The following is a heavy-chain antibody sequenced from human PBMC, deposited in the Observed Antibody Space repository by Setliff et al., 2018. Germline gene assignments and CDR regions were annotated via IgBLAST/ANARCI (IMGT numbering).Heavy chain of an antibody. Sequence: SETLSLTCAVSGGSITSGSYYWSWIRQPAGEGLEWIGRLHTSGSTTYNPSLQSRVTISVDTSKNHFSLNLTSVTAADTAVYFCARANKKLDYQYYYYMDVWGTGTTVTVSS. J-gene: IGHJ6*03. CDR3: ARANKKLDYQYYYYMDV. CDR2: LHTSGST. D-gene: IGHD1-1*01. CDR1: GGSITSGSYY. V-gene: IGHV4-61*02.